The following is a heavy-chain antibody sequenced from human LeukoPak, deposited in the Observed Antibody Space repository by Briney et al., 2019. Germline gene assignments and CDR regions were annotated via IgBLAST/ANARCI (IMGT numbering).Heavy chain of an antibody. CDR3: ARTNTSDG. CDR1: AGSISNYH. CDR2: IFYSGST. V-gene: IGHV4-59*08. Sequence: PSETLTLARTVAAGSISNYHWSWIRQPPGKGLEWIGCIFYSGSTYYNPSLKSRVTISVDTSKNQFSLRLSSVTAADTAVYYCARTNTSDGSSQRRMVTVSS. J-gene: IGHJ3*01.